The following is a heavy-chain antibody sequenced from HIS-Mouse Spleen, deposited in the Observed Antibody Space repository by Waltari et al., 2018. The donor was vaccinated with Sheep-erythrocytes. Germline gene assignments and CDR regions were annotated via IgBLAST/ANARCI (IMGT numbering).Heavy chain of an antibody. V-gene: IGHV3-15*01. Sequence: EVQLVESGGGLVKPGGSLRLSCAASGFTFSYAWMRWVRQAPGKGREGVGRIKSKNEDGTTDYAAPVKGRFTISRDESKNTLYLQMNSRKTEDTAVYYCTTEGVGDYWGQGTLVTVSS. CDR3: TTEGVGDY. CDR1: GFTFSYAW. J-gene: IGHJ4*02. D-gene: IGHD1-26*01. CDR2: IKSKNEDGTT.